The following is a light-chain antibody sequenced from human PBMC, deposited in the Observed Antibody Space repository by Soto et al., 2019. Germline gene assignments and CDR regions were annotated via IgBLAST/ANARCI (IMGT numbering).Light chain of an antibody. Sequence: QSVLTQPASVSGSPGQSITISCTGTSSDVGGYNSVSWYQQHPGKAPKLMIYEVSNRPSGVSNRFSGSKSGNTASLTISGLQADDEADYYCSSYTSTNTWVFGGGTQLTVL. CDR2: EVS. CDR3: SSYTSTNTWV. J-gene: IGLJ3*02. CDR1: SSDVGGYNS. V-gene: IGLV2-14*01.